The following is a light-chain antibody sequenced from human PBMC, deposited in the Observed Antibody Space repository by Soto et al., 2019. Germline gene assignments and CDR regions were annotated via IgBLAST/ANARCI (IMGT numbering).Light chain of an antibody. V-gene: IGLV1-44*01. CDR1: SSNIGSNT. J-gene: IGLJ2*01. CDR3: AAWDDSLNGVV. CDR2: SNN. Sequence: QSVLTQPPSASGTPGQRVTISCSGSSSNIGSNTVNWYQQLPGTAPKLLIYSNNQRPSGVPDRFSGCKSGTSASLAISGLQSEDEAEYYCAAWDDSLNGVVFGGGTKLTVL.